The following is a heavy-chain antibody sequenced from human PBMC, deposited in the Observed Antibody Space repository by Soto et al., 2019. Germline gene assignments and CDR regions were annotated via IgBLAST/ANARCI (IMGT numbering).Heavy chain of an antibody. V-gene: IGHV4-31*03. CDR3: ARRPIDYIWGSYRNDAFDI. CDR1: GCSISSGGYH. J-gene: IGHJ3*02. CDR2: IYYSGST. D-gene: IGHD3-16*02. Sequence: QVQLQESGPGLVKPSQTLSLTGTVSGCSISSGGYHWSWIRHHPGTVREWIGYIYYSGSTYYNPSLKSRVTISVDTSKNQFSLKLSSVTAADTAVYYCARRPIDYIWGSYRNDAFDIWGQGTMVTVSS.